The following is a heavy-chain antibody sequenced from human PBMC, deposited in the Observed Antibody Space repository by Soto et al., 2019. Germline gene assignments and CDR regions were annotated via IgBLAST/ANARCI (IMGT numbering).Heavy chain of an antibody. CDR1: GGTFSSYA. J-gene: IGHJ3*02. CDR3: ARGFDTMIVVAYQDAFDI. D-gene: IGHD3-22*01. V-gene: IGHV1-69*13. CDR2: IIPIFGTA. Sequence: SVKVSCKASGGTFSSYAISWVRQAPGQGLEWMGGIIPIFGTANYAQKFQGRVTITADESTSTAYMELSSLRSEDTAVYYCARGFDTMIVVAYQDAFDIWGKGTTVTV.